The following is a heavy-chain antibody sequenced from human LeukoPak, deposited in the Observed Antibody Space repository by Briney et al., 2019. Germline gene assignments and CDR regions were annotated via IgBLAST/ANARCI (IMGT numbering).Heavy chain of an antibody. J-gene: IGHJ4*02. Sequence: QASETLSLTCTVSGGSISSDNYYWGWIRQPPGKGLEWIGSTYYSGSTYYNPSLKSRVTISVDTSKNQFSLKLSSVTAADTAMYYCARLLYSGSYFLDYWGQGTLVTVSS. CDR2: TYYSGST. V-gene: IGHV4-39*01. CDR3: ARLLYSGSYFLDY. CDR1: GGSISSDNYY. D-gene: IGHD1-26*01.